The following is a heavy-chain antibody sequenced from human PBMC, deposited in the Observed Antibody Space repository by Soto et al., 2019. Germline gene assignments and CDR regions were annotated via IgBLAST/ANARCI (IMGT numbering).Heavy chain of an antibody. CDR1: GVTFSSFS. Sequence: EVQLVESGGGLVKPGGSLRLSCAASGVTFSSFSFNWVRQAPGKGLEWVSFILSSGGSIYYADSVKGRFSISRDNDKNSLYLQMNSLKDEDTAVYYCVRDSGGQLVRRGFYYYYMDVWGKGTTVTVSS. J-gene: IGHJ6*03. V-gene: IGHV3-21*01. CDR3: VRDSGGQLVRRGFYYYYMDV. D-gene: IGHD6-6*01. CDR2: ILSSGGSI.